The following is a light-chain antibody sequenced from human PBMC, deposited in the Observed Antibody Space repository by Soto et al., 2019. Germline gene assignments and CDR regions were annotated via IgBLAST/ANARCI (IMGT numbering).Light chain of an antibody. J-gene: IGLJ2*01. V-gene: IGLV2-14*03. CDR2: DVS. CDR1: VSEVAGYTY. Sequence: ALTQPASVSGSPGQTITISCTGAVSEVAGYTYVSWYQQHPGKGPKVIIYDVSNRPLGVSNRFSGSKSGTTASLTISGLQAEDEADYYCSSFTRIVGLFGGGTKLTVL. CDR3: SSFTRIVGL.